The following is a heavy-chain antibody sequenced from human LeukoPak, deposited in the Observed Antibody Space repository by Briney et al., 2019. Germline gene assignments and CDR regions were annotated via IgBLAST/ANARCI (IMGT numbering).Heavy chain of an antibody. V-gene: IGHV4-39*01. CDR3: ARMVWSGYYAPYYYNMDV. CDR2: TYYSGST. Sequence: SETLSLTCSVSGASISSSSYYWGWIRQPPGKGLEWIGNTYYSGSTYYNPSLKSRVTISVDTSKNQFSLKLSSVTAADTAVYYCARMVWSGYYAPYYYNMDVWGKGTTVTVSS. D-gene: IGHD3-3*01. CDR1: GASISSSSYY. J-gene: IGHJ6*03.